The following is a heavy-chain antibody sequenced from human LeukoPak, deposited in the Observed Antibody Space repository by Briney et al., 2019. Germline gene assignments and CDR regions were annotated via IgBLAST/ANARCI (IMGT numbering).Heavy chain of an antibody. CDR2: IIPIFDTA. J-gene: IGHJ4*01. D-gene: IGHD5-12*01. CDR3: ARGGGYSGYEDY. V-gene: IGHV1-69*01. Sequence: ASVKVSCKASGGTFSSYAISWVRQAPGQGLEWMGGIIPIFDTANYAQKFQGRVTITADESTSTAYMELSSLRSEDTAVYYCARGGGYSGYEDYWGHVTLVTVSS. CDR1: GGTFSSYA.